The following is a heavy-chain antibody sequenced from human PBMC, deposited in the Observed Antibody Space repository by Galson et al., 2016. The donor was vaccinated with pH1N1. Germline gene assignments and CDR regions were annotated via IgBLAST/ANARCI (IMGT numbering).Heavy chain of an antibody. J-gene: IGHJ4*02. Sequence: SVKVSCKVSGSNLSELSMHWVRQAPGKGLEWMGGFDPENDEIVYAQKVQGRVTMAEDTSTDTAYMDLNRLRTDDTAVYDCATMDYGGNGYYWGQGTLVTVSS. D-gene: IGHD4-23*01. CDR2: FDPENDEI. V-gene: IGHV1-24*01. CDR1: GSNLSELS. CDR3: ATMDYGGNGYY.